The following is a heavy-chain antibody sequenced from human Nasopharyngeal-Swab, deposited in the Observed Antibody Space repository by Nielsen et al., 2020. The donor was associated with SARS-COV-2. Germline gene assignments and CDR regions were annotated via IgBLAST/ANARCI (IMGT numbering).Heavy chain of an antibody. J-gene: IGHJ4*02. V-gene: IGHV3-74*01. Sequence: GESLKISCAASGFTFSSYWMHCVRQPPGKWLQWLSRINTDGTTTNYADSVRGRFTISRDNAKNTLYLQMNSLRAEDTAVYYCARDVGGRDNYWGQGALVTVSS. D-gene: IGHD2-15*01. CDR2: INTDGTTT. CDR3: ARDVGGRDNY. CDR1: GFTFSSYW.